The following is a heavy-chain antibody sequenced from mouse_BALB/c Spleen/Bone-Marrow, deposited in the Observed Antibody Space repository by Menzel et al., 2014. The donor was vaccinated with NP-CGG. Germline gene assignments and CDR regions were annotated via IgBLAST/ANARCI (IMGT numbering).Heavy chain of an antibody. CDR1: RFTFSTYA. D-gene: IGHD2-4*01. CDR2: ISSSGSYT. Sequence: EVKVVESGGGLAKPGGSLQLSCAASRFTFSTYAMSWVRQTPERRLEWVATISSSGSYTYYPDSVKGRFTISRDNARNALYLQMSSLRSEDTAMFYCSRLRMITTYFDVWGAGTTVTVSS. CDR3: SRLRMITTYFDV. V-gene: IGHV5-9-3*01. J-gene: IGHJ1*01.